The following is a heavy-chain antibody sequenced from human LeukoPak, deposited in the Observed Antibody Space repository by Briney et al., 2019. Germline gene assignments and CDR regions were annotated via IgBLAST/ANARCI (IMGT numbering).Heavy chain of an antibody. V-gene: IGHV1-69*13. CDR2: IIPIFGTA. Sequence: GASVKVSCKASGGTFSSYAISWVRQAPGQGLEWMGGIIPIFGTANYAQKFQGRVTITADESTSTAYMELSSLRSEDTAVYYCAREKSVGATDFDYWGQGTLVTVSS. J-gene: IGHJ4*02. D-gene: IGHD1-26*01. CDR1: GGTFSSYA. CDR3: AREKSVGATDFDY.